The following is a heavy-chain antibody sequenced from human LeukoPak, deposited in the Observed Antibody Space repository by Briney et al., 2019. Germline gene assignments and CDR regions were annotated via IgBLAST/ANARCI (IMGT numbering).Heavy chain of an antibody. CDR1: GGSISSSSYY. V-gene: IGHV4-39*07. CDR2: IYHSGST. CDR3: ARAILAPHSGYDFSAWFDP. D-gene: IGHD5-12*01. J-gene: IGHJ5*02. Sequence: PSETLSLTCTVSGGSISSSSYYWGWIRQPPGKGLEWIGSIYHSGSTYYNPSLKSRVTISVDTSKNQFSLKLSSVTAADTAVYYCARAILAPHSGYDFSAWFDPWGQGTLVTVSS.